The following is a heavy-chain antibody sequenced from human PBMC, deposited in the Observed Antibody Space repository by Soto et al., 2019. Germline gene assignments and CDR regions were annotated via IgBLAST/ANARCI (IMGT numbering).Heavy chain of an antibody. Sequence: QVQLVQSGAEVKKPGSSVKVSCKASEGSFSSYGISWVRQAPGQGLEWMGVIITIFGTTTYAQRFQGRVTITEDDSTDTVYMELSSLRSEDTAVYYCAREPPLGMAADFFGMDVWGQGTTVIVSS. CDR3: AREPPLGMAADFFGMDV. CDR1: EGSFSSYG. J-gene: IGHJ6*02. CDR2: IITIFGTT. V-gene: IGHV1-69*12. D-gene: IGHD6-19*01.